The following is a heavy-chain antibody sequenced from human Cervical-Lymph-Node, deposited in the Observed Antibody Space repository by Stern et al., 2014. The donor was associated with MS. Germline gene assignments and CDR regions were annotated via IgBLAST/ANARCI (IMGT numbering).Heavy chain of an antibody. Sequence: VQLVQSGGTLVQPGGSLRLSCAASGFTFSSYVVRWVLQAPGQGLEWGSVISGSDDSTFSADSVKGRSTTSRDNSRNTLFLQMNSLRAEDTAVYYCAKVYGSGPFDYWGQGTLVTVSS. CDR3: AKVYGSGPFDY. CDR1: GFTFSSYV. V-gene: IGHV3-23*04. CDR2: ISGSDDST. J-gene: IGHJ4*02. D-gene: IGHD6-19*01.